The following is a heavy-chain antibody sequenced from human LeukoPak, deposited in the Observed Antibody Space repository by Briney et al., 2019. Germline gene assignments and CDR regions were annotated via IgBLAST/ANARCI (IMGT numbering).Heavy chain of an antibody. CDR3: ARAAYSSTWYSRYFDL. J-gene: IGHJ2*01. CDR1: GFTFSSYA. Sequence: GGSLRLSCAASGFTFSSYAMSWVRQAPGKGLEWVSGIGTAGEIYYPGSVKGRFTISRENAKNSLYLQMNSLRAGDTAVYYCARAAYSSTWYSRYFDLWGRGTLVTVSS. D-gene: IGHD6-13*01. CDR2: IGTAGEI. V-gene: IGHV3-13*01.